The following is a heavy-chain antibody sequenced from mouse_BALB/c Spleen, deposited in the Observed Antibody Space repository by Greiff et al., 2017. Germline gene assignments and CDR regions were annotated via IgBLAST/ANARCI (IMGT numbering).Heavy chain of an antibody. D-gene: IGHD2-4*01. J-gene: IGHJ3*01. V-gene: IGHV3-6*02. CDR1: GYSITSGYY. Sequence: ESGPGLVKPSQSLSLTCSVTGYSITSGYYWNWIRQFPGNKLEWMGYISYDGSNNYNPSLKNRISITRDTSKNQFFLKLNSVTTEDTATYYCARELYDYDSWFAYWGQGTLVTVSA. CDR2: ISYDGSN. CDR3: ARELYDYDSWFAY.